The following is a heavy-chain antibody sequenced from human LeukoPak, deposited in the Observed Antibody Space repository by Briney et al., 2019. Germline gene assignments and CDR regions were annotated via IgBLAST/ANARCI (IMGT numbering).Heavy chain of an antibody. V-gene: IGHV4-59*01. CDR3: ARDQGSSWCAY. J-gene: IGHJ4*02. D-gene: IGHD6-13*01. Sequence: PSETLSLTCAVYGGSFSGYYWSWIRQPPGKGLEWIGYIYYSGSTNYNPSLKSRVTISVDTSKNQFSLKLSSVTAADTAVYYCARDQGSSWCAYWGQGTLVTVSS. CDR1: GGSFSGYY. CDR2: IYYSGST.